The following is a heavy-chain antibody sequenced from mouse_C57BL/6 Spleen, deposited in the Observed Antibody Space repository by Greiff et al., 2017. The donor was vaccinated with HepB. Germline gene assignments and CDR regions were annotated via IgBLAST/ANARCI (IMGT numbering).Heavy chain of an antibody. CDR2: IWWDDDK. V-gene: IGHV8-8*01. Sequence: QVTLNESGPGILQPSQTLSLTCSFSGFSLSTFGMGVGWIRQPSGKGLEWLAHIWWDDDKYYNPALKSRLTISKDNAKSQVFLKIAKVDTADTATYYCARIGREQLWLRGFAYWGQGTLVTVSA. J-gene: IGHJ3*01. D-gene: IGHD3-1*01. CDR1: GFSLSTFGMG. CDR3: ARIGREQLWLRGFAY.